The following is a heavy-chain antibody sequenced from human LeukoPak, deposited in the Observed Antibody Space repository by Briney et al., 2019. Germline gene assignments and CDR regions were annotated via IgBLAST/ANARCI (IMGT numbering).Heavy chain of an antibody. D-gene: IGHD6-13*01. J-gene: IGHJ5*02. Sequence: GGSLRLSCAASGFTFSSYWMSWVRQAPGKVLEWVANIKQDGSEKYYVDSVKGRFTISRDNAKNSLYLQMNSLRAEDTAVYYCAREPHGGYSSSWWWFDPWGQGTLVTVSS. V-gene: IGHV3-7*01. CDR2: IKQDGSEK. CDR1: GFTFSSYW. CDR3: AREPHGGYSSSWWWFDP.